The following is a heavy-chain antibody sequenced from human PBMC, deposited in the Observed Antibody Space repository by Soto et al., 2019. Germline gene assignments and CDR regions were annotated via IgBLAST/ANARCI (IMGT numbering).Heavy chain of an antibody. CDR2: ISGSGGST. CDR3: AKDLEPNPYGSGSYYLDY. D-gene: IGHD3-10*01. Sequence: GGSLRLSCAASGFTFSSYAMSWVCQAPGKGLEWVSAISGSGGSTYYADSVKGRFTISRDNSKKTLYLQLNSLRAEDTAVFYCAKDLEPNPYGSGSYYLDYWGQGTLVTVSS. V-gene: IGHV3-23*01. CDR1: GFTFSSYA. J-gene: IGHJ4*02.